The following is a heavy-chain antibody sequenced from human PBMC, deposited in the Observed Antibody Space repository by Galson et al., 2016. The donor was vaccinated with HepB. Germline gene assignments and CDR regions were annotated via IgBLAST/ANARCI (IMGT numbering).Heavy chain of an antibody. J-gene: IGHJ1*01. V-gene: IGHV1-18*01. CDR3: TAGTWEFLQH. CDR1: GYTFTNYG. CDR2: ISGNNDET. D-gene: IGHD6-13*01. Sequence: SVKVSCKASGYTFTNYGVSWVRQAPGQWLEWMGWISGNNDETKYAQNFQGRVTITTDTSTSTGYMELRSLRSDDTAVYYCTAGTWEFLQHWGQGTLVIVSS.